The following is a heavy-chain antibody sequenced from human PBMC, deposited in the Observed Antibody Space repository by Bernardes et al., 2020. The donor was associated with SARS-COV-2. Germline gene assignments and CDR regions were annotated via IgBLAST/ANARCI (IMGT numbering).Heavy chain of an antibody. V-gene: IGHV3-23*01. CDR2: ISGTGGSM. J-gene: IGHJ4*02. CDR3: AKDHGRRRTVIMAGAGGSDY. D-gene: IGHD3-22*01. Sequence: GGSLRLSCAASGFTFSDYGMSWVRQAPGKGLEWVSLISGTGGSMYYADSVKGRFTVSRDNSKNTLSLQMNSLRAEDTATYYCAKDHGRRRTVIMAGAGGSDYWGQGTLVTVSS. CDR1: GFTFSDYG.